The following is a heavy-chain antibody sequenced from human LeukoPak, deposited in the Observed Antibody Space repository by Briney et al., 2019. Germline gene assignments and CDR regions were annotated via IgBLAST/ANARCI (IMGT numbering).Heavy chain of an antibody. V-gene: IGHV3-30*02. Sequence: GGSLRLSCAASGFTFSSYGMHWVRQAPGKGLEWVAFIRYDGNSEFYVDSVKGRFTISRDNSKNTLYLQMNSLRAEDTAVYYCAIGGDGYNYGSYFDYWGQGTLVTVSS. D-gene: IGHD5-24*01. CDR1: GFTFSSYG. CDR2: IRYDGNSE. J-gene: IGHJ4*02. CDR3: AIGGDGYNYGSYFDY.